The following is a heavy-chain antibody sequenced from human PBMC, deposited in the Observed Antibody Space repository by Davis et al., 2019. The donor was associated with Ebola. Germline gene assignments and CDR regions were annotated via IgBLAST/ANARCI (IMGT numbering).Heavy chain of an antibody. Sequence: GESLKISCAASGFTFSSYGMHWVRQAPGKGLEWVAVISYDGSNKYYADSVKGRFTISRDNSKNTLYLQMNSLRAEDTAVYYCAKDDYHSVSPFDYWGQGTLVTVSS. V-gene: IGHV3-30*18. CDR3: AKDDYHSVSPFDY. CDR1: GFTFSSYG. CDR2: ISYDGSNK. J-gene: IGHJ4*02. D-gene: IGHD1-26*01.